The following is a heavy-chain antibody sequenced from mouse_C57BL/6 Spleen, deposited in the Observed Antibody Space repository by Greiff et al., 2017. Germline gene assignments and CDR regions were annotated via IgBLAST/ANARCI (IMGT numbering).Heavy chain of an antibody. CDR2: INYDGSST. CDR3: AREGLLLHKYFDV. Sequence: EVNVVESEGGLVQPGSSMKLSCTASGFTFSDYYMAWVRQVPEKGLEWVANINYDGSSTYYLDSLKSRFIISRDNAKNILYLQMSSLKSEDTATYYCAREGLLLHKYFDVWGTGTTVTVSS. D-gene: IGHD1-1*01. J-gene: IGHJ1*03. CDR1: GFTFSDYY. V-gene: IGHV5-16*01.